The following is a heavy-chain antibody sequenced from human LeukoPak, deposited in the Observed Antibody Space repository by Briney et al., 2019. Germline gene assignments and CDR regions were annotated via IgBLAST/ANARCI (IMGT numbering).Heavy chain of an antibody. CDR3: ARVGTSSGIAVAGPVFDY. Sequence: ASVKVSCKASGYTFTSYYMHWVRQAPGQGLEWMGWINPNSGGTNYAQKFQGRVTMTRDTSISTAYMELSRLRSDDTAVYYCARVGTSSGIAVAGPVFDYWGQGTLVTVSS. CDR1: GYTFTSYY. D-gene: IGHD6-19*01. J-gene: IGHJ4*02. V-gene: IGHV1-2*02. CDR2: INPNSGGT.